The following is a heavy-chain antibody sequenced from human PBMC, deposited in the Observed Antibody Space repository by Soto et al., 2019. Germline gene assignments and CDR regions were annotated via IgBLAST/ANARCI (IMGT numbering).Heavy chain of an antibody. Sequence: EVQLXXSGGXXTXXXXSXXLSCAVSGFTVSSNHVTWVRQATGKGLQWVSTISNAGSTYYADSVKGRFTISRDNSKNTVFLQMNSLRADDTAVYYCAGYGGNSVWGQGTLVTVSS. CDR3: AGYGGNSV. CDR1: GFTVSSNH. D-gene: IGHD4-17*01. V-gene: IGHV3-53*01. CDR2: ISNAGST. J-gene: IGHJ4*02.